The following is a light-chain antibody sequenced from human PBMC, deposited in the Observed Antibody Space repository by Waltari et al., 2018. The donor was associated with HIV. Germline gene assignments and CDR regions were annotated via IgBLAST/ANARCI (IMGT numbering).Light chain of an antibody. CDR3: QQYFTVRPT. J-gene: IGKJ4*01. V-gene: IGKV4-1*01. CDR2: WAS. CDR1: RTVLSESDNRNY. Sequence: DIVMTQSPESLTVSLGARATINCRASRTVLSESDNRNYLAWYQQKPGQSPNLLIYWASTRQSGVPNRFSASGSGTNFSLTISSLQAEDVALYYCQQYFTVRPTFGGGTKVEI.